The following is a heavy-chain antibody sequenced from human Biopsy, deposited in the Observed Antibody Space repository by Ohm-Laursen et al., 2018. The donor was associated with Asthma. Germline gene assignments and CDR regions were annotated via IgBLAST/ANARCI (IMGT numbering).Heavy chain of an antibody. Sequence: SVKVSCKASGDSFSNYAISWVRQAPGLGLEWMGGISPVFGSTNNAQKFQGRVTISADIFTKTAYLEVRSLRSDDTAVYYCASPSSSREILYYYYNMDIWGKGTTVTVPP. CDR2: ISPVFGST. CDR1: GDSFSNYA. CDR3: ASPSSSREILYYYYNMDI. V-gene: IGHV1-69*06. D-gene: IGHD6-13*01. J-gene: IGHJ6*04.